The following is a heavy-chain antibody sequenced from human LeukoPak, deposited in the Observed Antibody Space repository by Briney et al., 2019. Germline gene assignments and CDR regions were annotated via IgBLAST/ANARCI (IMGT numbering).Heavy chain of an antibody. CDR1: GFTFSSYS. CDR2: ISSSSSYI. J-gene: IGHJ3*02. Sequence: GGSLRLSCAASGFTFSSYSMNWVRQAPGKVLEWDSSISSSSSYIYYADSVKGRFTISRDNAKNSLYLQMNSLRAEDTAVYYCARDYDSSGGDAFDIWGQGTVVTVSS. D-gene: IGHD3-22*01. V-gene: IGHV3-21*01. CDR3: ARDYDSSGGDAFDI.